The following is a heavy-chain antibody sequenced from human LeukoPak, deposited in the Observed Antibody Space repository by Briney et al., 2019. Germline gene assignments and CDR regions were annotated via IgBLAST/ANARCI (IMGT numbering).Heavy chain of an antibody. Sequence: ASVKVSCKVSGYTFSMFGISWVRQAPGQRLEWMGWINVGNDNTKYSQNFQGRVTITRDTSASTAYMELSSLRSDDTAVYYCARTYCSSTSCYPALDFDYWGQGTLVTVSS. CDR1: GYTFSMFG. CDR3: ARTYCSSTSCYPALDFDY. J-gene: IGHJ4*02. D-gene: IGHD2-2*01. CDR2: INVGNDNT. V-gene: IGHV1-18*04.